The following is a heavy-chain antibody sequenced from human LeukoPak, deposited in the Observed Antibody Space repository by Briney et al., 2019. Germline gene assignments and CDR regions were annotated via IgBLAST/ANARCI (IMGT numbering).Heavy chain of an antibody. CDR3: LGSGGGHYYFDF. D-gene: IGHD3-10*01. J-gene: IGHJ4*02. V-gene: IGHV3-20*04. CDR1: GFTFDDYG. Sequence: PGGSLRLSCAASGFTFDDYGMSWVRQAPGKGLEWVSGINWNGGSTGYADSVKGRFTISRDNAKNTLYLQMHSLRAEDTAVYYCLGSGGGHYYFDFWGQGTLVTVSS. CDR2: INWNGGST.